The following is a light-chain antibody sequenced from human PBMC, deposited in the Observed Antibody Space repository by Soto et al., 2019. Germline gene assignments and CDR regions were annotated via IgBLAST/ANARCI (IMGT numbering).Light chain of an antibody. J-gene: IGKJ3*01. CDR3: QQSYSRPLT. Sequence: DIQMTQSPSSLSASVGDRVTITCRASQYISSYVNWYQQKPGQAPKFLIYGASDLQRGVPSRFSGSGSGTDFTLTINSLQTEDFATYYCQQSYSRPLTFGPGTKLDIK. CDR2: GAS. CDR1: QYISSY. V-gene: IGKV1-39*01.